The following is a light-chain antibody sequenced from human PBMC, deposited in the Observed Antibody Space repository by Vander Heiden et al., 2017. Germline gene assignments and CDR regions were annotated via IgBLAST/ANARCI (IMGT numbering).Light chain of an antibody. CDR2: LGS. Sequence: IILPKFPLSLFVPPGTPSSTSCRSSQTLLHSSGKNDLDWFLQKPGQSPQLLIYLGSTRASGGPDRVSGSGSGTDFTLKIRRVEAEEVGVYYCMQGTQTALSFCGGTRWEIK. J-gene: IGKJ4*01. CDR1: QTLLHSSGKND. V-gene: IGKV2-28*01. CDR3: MQGTQTALS.